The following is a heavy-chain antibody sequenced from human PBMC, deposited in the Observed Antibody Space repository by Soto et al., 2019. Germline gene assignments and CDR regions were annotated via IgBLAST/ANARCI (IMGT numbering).Heavy chain of an antibody. J-gene: IGHJ6*02. CDR3: ATLPYDFWSGYYYGMDV. Sequence: SETLSLTCTVSGGSISSSSYYWGWIRQPPGKGLEWIGSIYYSGSTYYNPSLKSRVTISVDTSKNQFSLKLSSVTAADTAVYYCATLPYDFWSGYYYGMDVWGQGTTVTVSS. CDR2: IYYSGST. CDR1: GGSISSSSYY. D-gene: IGHD3-3*01. V-gene: IGHV4-39*01.